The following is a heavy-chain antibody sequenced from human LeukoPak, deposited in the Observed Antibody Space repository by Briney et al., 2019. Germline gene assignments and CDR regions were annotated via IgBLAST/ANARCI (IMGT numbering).Heavy chain of an antibody. CDR2: ISYDGSNK. CDR3: AREVISSGWRGGFDY. CDR1: GFTFSSYG. D-gene: IGHD6-19*01. J-gene: IGHJ4*02. Sequence: GGSLRLSCAASGFTFSSYGMHWVRQAPGKGLEWVAVISYDGSNKYYADSVKGRFTISRDNSKNTLYLQMNSLRAEDTAVYYCAREVISSGWRGGFDYWGQGTLVTVSS. V-gene: IGHV3-30*19.